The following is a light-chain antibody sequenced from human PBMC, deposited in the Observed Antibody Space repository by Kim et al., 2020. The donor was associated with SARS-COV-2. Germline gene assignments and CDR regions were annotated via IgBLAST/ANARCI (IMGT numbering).Light chain of an antibody. Sequence: EIVLTQSPATLSLSPGERATLSCRASQSISNYLAWYQQKPGQAPRLLIYDASNRAPGIPARFSGSGSGTDFTLSIGSLQPEDFAVYFCQQRNNWPHLTFGGGTKVDIK. V-gene: IGKV3-11*01. CDR1: QSISNY. CDR3: QQRNNWPHLT. J-gene: IGKJ4*01. CDR2: DAS.